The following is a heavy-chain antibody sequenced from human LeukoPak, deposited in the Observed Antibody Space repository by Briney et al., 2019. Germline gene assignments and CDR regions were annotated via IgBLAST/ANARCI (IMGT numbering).Heavy chain of an antibody. CDR1: GASYNAYY. CDR2: IDHRGTA. V-gene: IGHV4-34*01. J-gene: IGHJ4*02. CDR3: AVGITILGVAASFDS. D-gene: IGHD3-3*01. Sequence: SETMSLTCAVYGASYNAYYWSWIRQPPGKGLEWIGDIDHRGTATYNPSLKSRLSISADASKNQFSLKLNTVTDADTAVYYCAVGITILGVAASFDSWGQGNLVIVSS.